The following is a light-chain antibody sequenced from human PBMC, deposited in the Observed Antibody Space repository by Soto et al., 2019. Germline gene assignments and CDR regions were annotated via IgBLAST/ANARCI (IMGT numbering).Light chain of an antibody. Sequence: QSVLTQPASVSGSPGQSITISCSGTSSDIGSYNHVAWYQQFPGKSPKLMIYAVSDRPPWVSDRFSGSKSGITASLTISGLQTEDEADYYCISYTDRQSYLCGTGTKVTAL. CDR1: SSDIGSYNH. V-gene: IGLV2-14*03. CDR2: AVS. J-gene: IGLJ1*01. CDR3: ISYTDRQSYL.